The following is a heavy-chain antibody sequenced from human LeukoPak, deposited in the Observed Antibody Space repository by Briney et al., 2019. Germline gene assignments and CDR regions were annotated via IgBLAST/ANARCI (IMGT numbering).Heavy chain of an antibody. V-gene: IGHV3-30*18. D-gene: IGHD1-26*01. CDR2: ITYGGSNK. Sequence: GGSLRLSCAASGFTFSSYGMHWVRQAPGEGLEWLAIITYGGSNKYYADSVKGRFTISRDDSKNTLYLQVNSLRVEDTAVYYCAKDPSGSYYYYMDVWGKGTTVTVSS. CDR1: GFTFSSYG. J-gene: IGHJ6*03. CDR3: AKDPSGSYYYYMDV.